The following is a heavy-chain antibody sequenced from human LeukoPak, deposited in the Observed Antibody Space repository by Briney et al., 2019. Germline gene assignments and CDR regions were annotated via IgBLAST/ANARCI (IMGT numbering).Heavy chain of an antibody. V-gene: IGHV4-59*01. Sequence: PSETLSLTCTVSGGSISSYYWSWIRQPPGKGLEWIGYIYYSRSTNYHPSLKSRVTISVDTSKHQFSLKLSSVPAADTAVYYCARARAAGFDPWGQGTLVTVSS. J-gene: IGHJ5*02. D-gene: IGHD2-15*01. CDR2: IYYSRST. CDR1: GGSISSYY. CDR3: ARARAAGFDP.